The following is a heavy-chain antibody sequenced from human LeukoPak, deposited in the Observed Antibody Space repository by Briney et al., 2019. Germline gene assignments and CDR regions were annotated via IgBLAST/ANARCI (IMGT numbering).Heavy chain of an antibody. D-gene: IGHD2-15*01. Sequence: GGSLRLSCAASGFTFSSYSMNWVRQAPGKGLERVSYISSSSSTIYYADSVKGRFTISRDNAKNSLYLQMNSLRDDDTAVYYCARGYRGYCSGGSCRNWFDPWGQGTLVTVSS. V-gene: IGHV3-48*02. J-gene: IGHJ5*02. CDR2: ISSSSSTI. CDR1: GFTFSSYS. CDR3: ARGYRGYCSGGSCRNWFDP.